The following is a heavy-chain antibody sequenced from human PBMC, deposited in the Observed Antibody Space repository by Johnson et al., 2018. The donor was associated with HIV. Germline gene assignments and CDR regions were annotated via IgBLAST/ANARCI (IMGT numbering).Heavy chain of an antibody. CDR3: ARRIRDIVVVPAADDAFDI. D-gene: IGHD2-2*01. Sequence: QVQLVESGGGLVQPGGSLRLSCAASGFTFSDYYMSWIRQAPGKGLEWVSYISSSGSTIYYADSVKGRFTISRDNAKNSLYLQMNSLRVEDTAVYYCARRIRDIVVVPAADDAFDIWGQGTMVTVSS. V-gene: IGHV3-11*04. J-gene: IGHJ3*02. CDR2: ISSSGSTI. CDR1: GFTFSDYY.